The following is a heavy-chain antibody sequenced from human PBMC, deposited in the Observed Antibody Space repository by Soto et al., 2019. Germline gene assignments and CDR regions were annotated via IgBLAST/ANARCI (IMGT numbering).Heavy chain of an antibody. Sequence: PSETLSLTCAVYGGSFSAYYWAWIRQSPGKGLEWIGEIDHSGSTNFNPSLKSRVIISVDTSKNQFSLKLTSVTAADTAVYYCARTNRRRVLFDCYYYGMDIWGQGATVTVSS. D-gene: IGHD2-8*01. V-gene: IGHV4-34*01. CDR3: ARTNRRRVLFDCYYYGMDI. CDR1: GGSFSAYY. J-gene: IGHJ6*02. CDR2: IDHSGST.